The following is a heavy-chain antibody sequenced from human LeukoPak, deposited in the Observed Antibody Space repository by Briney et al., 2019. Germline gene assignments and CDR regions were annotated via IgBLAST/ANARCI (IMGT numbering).Heavy chain of an antibody. V-gene: IGHV1-69*05. CDR3: GRKAGDCGGGSCYSIDY. CDR1: GGSFSSEA. CDR2: IIPIFGTA. J-gene: IGHJ4*02. D-gene: IGHD2-15*01. Sequence: GSSVKVSCKAFGGSFSSEAISWVRQAPGQGLEWMGGIIPIFGTANYAQKFQGRVTITTDEFTSTAYMGVSSLRSEDTAVYYCGRKAGDCGGGSCYSIDYWGQGTLVTVSS.